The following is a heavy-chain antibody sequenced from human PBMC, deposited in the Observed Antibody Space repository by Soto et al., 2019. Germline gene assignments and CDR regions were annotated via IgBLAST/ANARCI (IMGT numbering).Heavy chain of an antibody. Sequence: ASETLSLTCAVYGGSFSGYYGSWIRQPPGKGLEWIGEINHSGSTNYNPSLKSRVTISVDTSKNQFSLKLSSVTAADTAVYYCARGSGGIVVVVAATASTFNWFDPWGQGTLLTVSS. CDR1: GGSFSGYY. CDR2: INHSGST. V-gene: IGHV4-34*01. CDR3: ARGSGGIVVVVAATASTFNWFDP. D-gene: IGHD2-15*01. J-gene: IGHJ5*02.